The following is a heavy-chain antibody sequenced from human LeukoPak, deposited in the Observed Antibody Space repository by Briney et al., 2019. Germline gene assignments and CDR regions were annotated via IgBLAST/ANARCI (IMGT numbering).Heavy chain of an antibody. CDR2: INPNSGGT. V-gene: IGHV1-2*02. J-gene: IGHJ4*02. D-gene: IGHD3-10*01. CDR1: GYTFTGYY. CDR3: ARWGAIYGSGNDY. Sequence: GASAKVSCKASGYTFTGYYMHWVRQAPGQGLEWMGWINPNSGGTNYAQKFQGRVTMTRDTSISTAYMELSRLRSDDTAVYYCARWGAIYGSGNDYWGQGTLVTVSS.